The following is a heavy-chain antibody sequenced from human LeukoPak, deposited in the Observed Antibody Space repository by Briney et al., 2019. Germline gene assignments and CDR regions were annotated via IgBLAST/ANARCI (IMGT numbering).Heavy chain of an antibody. V-gene: IGHV1-8*01. CDR3: ARGPPWGYCSGGNRYSSHYYYYMDV. Sequence: ASVKVSCKASGYTFTSYDINWVRQATGQGLEWLGWMNPNSGNTGYAQKFQARVTMTRDTSVSTAYMELSSLRSEDTAVYYCARGPPWGYCSGGNRYSSHYYYYMDVWGKGTTVTVSS. CDR2: MNPNSGNT. CDR1: GYTFTSYD. J-gene: IGHJ6*03. D-gene: IGHD2-15*01.